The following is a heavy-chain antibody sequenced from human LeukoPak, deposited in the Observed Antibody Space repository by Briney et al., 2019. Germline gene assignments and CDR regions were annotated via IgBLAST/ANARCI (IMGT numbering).Heavy chain of an antibody. D-gene: IGHD3-10*01. CDR3: ARHSGSGSLSRPFDP. CDR2: IYYTGST. Sequence: SETLSLTCIVSGGSVTSGGFYWGWLRRPPGKGPEWIATIYYTGSTYYNPSLQSRVTISIDTSKNQLSLRLTSVTATDTAVYHCARHSGSGSLSRPFDPWGQGTLVTVSS. CDR1: GGSVTSGGFY. J-gene: IGHJ5*02. V-gene: IGHV4-39*01.